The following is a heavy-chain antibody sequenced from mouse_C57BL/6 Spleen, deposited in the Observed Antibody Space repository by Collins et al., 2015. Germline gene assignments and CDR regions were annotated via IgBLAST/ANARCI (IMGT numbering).Heavy chain of an antibody. J-gene: IGHJ4*01. CDR3: AREGLYYGRTCGAMDY. V-gene: IGHV1-76*01. CDR2: IYPGSGNT. CDR1: GYTFTDYY. D-gene: IGHD1-1*01. Sequence: GRPGASVKLSCKASGYTFTDYYXKWVKQRPGQGPEWIARIYPGSGNTYYNEKFKGKATLTAEKASSTAYMQLSSLTSEDSAVYFCAREGLYYGRTCGAMDYWGQGTSVTVSS.